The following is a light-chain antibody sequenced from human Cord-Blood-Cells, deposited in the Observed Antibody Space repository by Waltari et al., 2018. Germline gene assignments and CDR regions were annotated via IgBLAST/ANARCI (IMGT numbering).Light chain of an antibody. CDR1: SSDVGGYNY. CDR2: DVS. V-gene: IGLV2-11*01. J-gene: IGLJ3*02. Sequence: QSALTQPRSVSGSPGQSVTISCTGTSSDVGGYNYVSWYQQHPGKAPKIMLDDVSKRPAGVPDRCCGSKSGNTASLTISGLQAEDEADYYCCSYAGSYTWVFGGGTKLTVL. CDR3: CSYAGSYTWV.